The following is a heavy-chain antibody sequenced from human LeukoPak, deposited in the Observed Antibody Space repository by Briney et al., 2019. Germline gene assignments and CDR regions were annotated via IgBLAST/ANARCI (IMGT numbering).Heavy chain of an antibody. V-gene: IGHV3-21*01. D-gene: IGHD1-20*01. J-gene: IGHJ4*02. CDR1: GFTFSSYS. CDR2: ISSSSSYI. Sequence: PGGSLRLSCAASGFTFSSYSMNWVRQAPGKGLEWVSSISSSSSYIYYADSVKGRLTISRDNAKNSLYLQMNSLRAEDTAVYYCARGDNWNPPDYWGQGTLVTVSS. CDR3: ARGDNWNPPDY.